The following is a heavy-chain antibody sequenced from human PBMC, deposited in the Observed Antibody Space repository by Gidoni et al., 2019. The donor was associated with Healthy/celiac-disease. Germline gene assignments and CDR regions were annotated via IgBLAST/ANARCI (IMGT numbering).Heavy chain of an antibody. CDR1: GFPFSSYG. CDR3: AKDKKYYGLGYYFDY. J-gene: IGHJ4*02. D-gene: IGHD3-10*01. Sequence: QVQLVESGGGVVQPGRSLRLSCAASGFPFSSYGMHWVRQAPGKGLEWVAVISYDGSNKYYADSVKGRFTISRDNSKNTLYLQMNSLRAEDTAVYYCAKDKKYYGLGYYFDYWGQGTLVTVSS. CDR2: ISYDGSNK. V-gene: IGHV3-30*18.